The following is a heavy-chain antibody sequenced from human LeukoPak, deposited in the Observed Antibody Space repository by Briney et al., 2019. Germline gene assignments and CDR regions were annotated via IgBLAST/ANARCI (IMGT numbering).Heavy chain of an antibody. CDR3: ARVISGYSSSWYGGWFDP. CDR2: ISAYNGNT. V-gene: IGHV1-18*01. Sequence: ASVKVSCKASGYTFTSYGISWVRQAPGQGLEWMGWISAYNGNTNYAQKLQGRVTMTTDTSTSTAYMELSSLRSEDTAVYYCARVISGYSSSWYGGWFDPWGQGTLVTVSS. J-gene: IGHJ5*02. CDR1: GYTFTSYG. D-gene: IGHD6-13*01.